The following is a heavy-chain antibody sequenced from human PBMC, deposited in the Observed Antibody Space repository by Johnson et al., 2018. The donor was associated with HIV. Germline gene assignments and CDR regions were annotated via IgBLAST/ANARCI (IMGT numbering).Heavy chain of an antibody. CDR2: ISTNGGST. D-gene: IGHD1-26*01. J-gene: IGHJ3*02. CDR1: GFTFSSFA. Sequence: VQLVESGGGLVHPGGSLRLSCAGSGFTFSSFAMHWVRQAPGKGLENVSSISTNGGSTHYANSVKGRFTISRDNSKNTLYLQMGSLRTEDMAVYYCARVRWELPDDAFDIWGQGTMVTVSS. V-gene: IGHV3-64*01. CDR3: ARVRWELPDDAFDI.